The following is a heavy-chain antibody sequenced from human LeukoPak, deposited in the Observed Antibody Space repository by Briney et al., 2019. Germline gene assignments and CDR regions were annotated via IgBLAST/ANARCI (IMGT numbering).Heavy chain of an antibody. CDR1: GGSITSHS. CDR3: ARDTDRRSSPGSWFDP. D-gene: IGHD2-15*01. J-gene: IGHJ5*02. Sequence: PSETLSLTCTVSGGSITSHSWSWIRQPPGKGLEWIGYIFYSGHTNCNPSLRSRITISVDTSKTQFSLRLTSVTAADTAVYYCARDTDRRSSPGSWFDPWGQGTLVTVSS. CDR2: IFYSGHT. V-gene: IGHV4-59*11.